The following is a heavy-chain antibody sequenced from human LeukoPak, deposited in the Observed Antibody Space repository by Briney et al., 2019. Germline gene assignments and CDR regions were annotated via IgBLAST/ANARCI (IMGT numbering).Heavy chain of an antibody. CDR2: ISYDGSNK. CDR1: GFTFSSYG. V-gene: IGHV3-30*18. J-gene: IGHJ4*02. D-gene: IGHD4-11*01. Sequence: GRSLRLSCAASGFTFSSYGMHWVRQAPGKGLEWVAVISYDGSNKYYADSVKGRFTISRDNSKNTLYLQMNGLRAEDTAVYYCAKDRDDYSNPYYFDYWGQGTLVTVSS. CDR3: AKDRDDYSNPYYFDY.